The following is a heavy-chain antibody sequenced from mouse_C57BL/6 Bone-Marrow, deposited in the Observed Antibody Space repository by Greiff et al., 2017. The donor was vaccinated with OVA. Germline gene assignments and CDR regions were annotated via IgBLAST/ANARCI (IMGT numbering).Heavy chain of an antibody. CDR2: INPSNGGT. CDR3: ARYGSSYWYFDV. D-gene: IGHD1-1*01. J-gene: IGHJ1*03. CDR1: GYTFTSYW. Sequence: QVQLQQPGTELVKPGASVKLSCKASGYTFTSYWMHWVKQRPGQGLEWIGNINPSNGGTNYNEKFKSKATLTVDKSSSTAYMQLSSLTSEYSAVYYCARYGSSYWYFDVWGTGTTVTVSS. V-gene: IGHV1-53*01.